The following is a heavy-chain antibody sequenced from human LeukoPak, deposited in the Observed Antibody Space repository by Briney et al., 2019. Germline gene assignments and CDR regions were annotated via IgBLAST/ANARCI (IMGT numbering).Heavy chain of an antibody. CDR3: AKDQYYDSSGYYYVHGAFDI. CDR2: INQDGSEK. Sequence: GGSLRLSCAASGFTSSSHWMSWVRQAPGKGLEWVANINQDGSEKYYVDSVKGRFTISRDNAKNSMYLQMNSLRAEDTAVYYCAKDQYYDSSGYYYVHGAFDIWGQGTMVTVSS. V-gene: IGHV3-7*03. J-gene: IGHJ3*02. CDR1: GFTSSSHW. D-gene: IGHD3-22*01.